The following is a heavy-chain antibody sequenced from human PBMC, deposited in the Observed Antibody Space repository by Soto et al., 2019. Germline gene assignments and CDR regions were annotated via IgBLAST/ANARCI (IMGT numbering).Heavy chain of an antibody. D-gene: IGHD6-19*01. Sequence: QVQLQQWGAGLLKPSETLSLTCAVYGGSFSGYYWSWIRQPPGKGLEWIGEINHSGSTNYNPSLKRRVTISVDTSKNQFSLKLSSVNAADTAVYYCARGDMSSGWYNLGSPFDYWGQGTLVTVSS. J-gene: IGHJ4*02. V-gene: IGHV4-34*01. CDR2: INHSGST. CDR1: GGSFSGYY. CDR3: ARGDMSSGWYNLGSPFDY.